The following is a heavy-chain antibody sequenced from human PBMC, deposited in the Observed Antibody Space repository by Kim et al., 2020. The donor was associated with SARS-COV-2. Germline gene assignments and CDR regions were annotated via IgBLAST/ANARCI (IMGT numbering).Heavy chain of an antibody. CDR1: GFTFSSYA. D-gene: IGHD3-22*01. V-gene: IGHV3-23*01. CDR3: AKENYYDSSGYLFDY. CDR2: ISGSGGST. J-gene: IGHJ4*02. Sequence: GGSLRLSCAASGFTFSSYAMSWVRQAPGKGLEWVSAISGSGGSTFYADSVKGRFTISRDNSKNTLYLQMNSLRAEDTAVYYCAKENYYDSSGYLFDYWGQGTLVTVSS.